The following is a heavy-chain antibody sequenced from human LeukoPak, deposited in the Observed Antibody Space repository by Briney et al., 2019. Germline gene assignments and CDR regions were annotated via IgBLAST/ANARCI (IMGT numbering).Heavy chain of an antibody. V-gene: IGHV1-69*13. CDR2: NIPIFGTA. CDR1: RGTFISYA. CDR3: ARGYGDSGAFDI. Sequence: SVKVSCKASRGTFISYAISWVRQAPGQGLKWMGGNIPIFGTANYAQKFQGRVTITADESTSTAYMELSSLRSEDTAVYYCARGYGDSGAFDIWGQGTMVTVSS. J-gene: IGHJ3*02. D-gene: IGHD4-17*01.